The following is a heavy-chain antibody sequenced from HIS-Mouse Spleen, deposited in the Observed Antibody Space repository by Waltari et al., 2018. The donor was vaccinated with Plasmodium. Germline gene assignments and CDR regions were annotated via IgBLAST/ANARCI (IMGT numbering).Heavy chain of an antibody. D-gene: IGHD6-13*01. CDR1: GYTFTGYY. J-gene: IGHJ4*02. CDR3: ARTNSIAAAANCFDY. V-gene: IGHV1-2*02. CDR2: INPNMGGT. Sequence: QVQLVQSGAEVKKPGASVKVSCKASGYTFTGYYMHWVRQAPGQGLEWMGWINPNMGGTNYAQKFQGRVTMTRDTSISTAYMEPGRLRSDETAVYYCARTNSIAAAANCFDYWGQGTLVTVSS.